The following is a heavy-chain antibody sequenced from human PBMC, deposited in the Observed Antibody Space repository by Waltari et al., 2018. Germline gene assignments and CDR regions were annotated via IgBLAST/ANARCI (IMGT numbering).Heavy chain of an antibody. J-gene: IGHJ5*02. CDR3: ARRGGKASPPSS. V-gene: IGHV4-34*02. CDR2: INHSGRT. CDR1: GGSFSGYY. D-gene: IGHD1-26*01. Sequence: QVQLQQWGAGLLKPSETLSLTCAVYGGSFSGYYWSWIRQPPGKGLEWIGEINHSGRTDYNPSLKSRVTISVDTSKNQFSLKMSSVTAADTAVYYCARRGGKASPPSSWGQGTLVTVSS.